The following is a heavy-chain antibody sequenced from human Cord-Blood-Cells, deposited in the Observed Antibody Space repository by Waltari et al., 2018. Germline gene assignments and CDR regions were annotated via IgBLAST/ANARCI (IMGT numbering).Heavy chain of an antibody. CDR3: ARGGYSGYDVDY. CDR1: GYTFTSYD. CDR2: MNTNSGNT. D-gene: IGHD5-12*01. V-gene: IGHV1-8*01. Sequence: QVQLVQSGAEVKKHGASVKVSCKASGYTFTSYDINWVRQATGQGLEWMGWMNTNSGNTGKAQKIQGRVTMTRNTSISTAYMELSSLRSEDTAVYYCARGGYSGYDVDYWGQGTLVTVSS. J-gene: IGHJ4*02.